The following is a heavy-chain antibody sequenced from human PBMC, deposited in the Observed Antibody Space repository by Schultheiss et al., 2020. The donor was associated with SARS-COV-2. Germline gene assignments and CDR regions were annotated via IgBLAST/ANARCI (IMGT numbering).Heavy chain of an antibody. CDR3: ARLPYYDFWSGYYPLDYYYYYMDV. Sequence: SQTLSLTCTVSGGSISSYYWSWIRQPPGKGLEWIGYIYYSGSTNYNPSLKSRVTISVDTSKNQFSLKLSSVTAADTAVYYCARLPYYDFWSGYYPLDYYYYYMDVWGKGTTVTVSS. CDR2: IYYSGST. D-gene: IGHD3-3*01. CDR1: GGSISSYY. V-gene: IGHV4-59*08. J-gene: IGHJ6*03.